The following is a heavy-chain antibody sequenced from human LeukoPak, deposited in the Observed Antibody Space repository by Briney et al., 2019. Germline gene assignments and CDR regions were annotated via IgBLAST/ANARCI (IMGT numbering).Heavy chain of an antibody. CDR3: AKDLPDTRGVPYYYMDV. CDR2: ISGSGGST. V-gene: IGHV3-23*01. CDR1: GFTFSSYA. D-gene: IGHD3-10*01. J-gene: IGHJ6*03. Sequence: GGSLRLSCAASGFTFSSYAMSWVRQAPGKGLEWVSAISGSGGSTYYADSVKGRFTISRDNSKNTLYLQMNSLRAEDTAVYYCAKDLPDTRGVPYYYMDVWGKGTTVTVSS.